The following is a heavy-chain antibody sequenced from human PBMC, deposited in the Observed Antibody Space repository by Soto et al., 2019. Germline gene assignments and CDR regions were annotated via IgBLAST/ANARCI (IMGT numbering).Heavy chain of an antibody. CDR2: AHYSGST. D-gene: IGHD1-26*01. CDR3: ARRGLGARFDY. V-gene: IGHV4-59*01. Sequence: SETLSLTCTVSGGSITNYYWSWIRQTPGKGLEWVGSAHYSGSTHYNPSLKSRVTTSVDMSKNQISLNLTSVTAADTAVYYCARRGLGARFDYWGQGTLVTVSS. CDR1: GGSITNYY. J-gene: IGHJ4*02.